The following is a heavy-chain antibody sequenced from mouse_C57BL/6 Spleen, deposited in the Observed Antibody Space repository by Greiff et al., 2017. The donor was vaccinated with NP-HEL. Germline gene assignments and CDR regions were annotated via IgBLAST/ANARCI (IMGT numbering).Heavy chain of an antibody. V-gene: IGHV1-64*01. CDR2: IHPNSGST. Sequence: VQLQQPGAELVKPGASVKLSCKASGYTFTSYWMHWVKQRPGQGLEWIRMIHPNSGSTNYNEKFKSKATLTVDKSSSTAYMQLSSLTSEDSAVYYCARLYSNYEAWFAYWGQGTLVTVSA. CDR1: GYTFTSYW. J-gene: IGHJ3*01. D-gene: IGHD2-5*01. CDR3: ARLYSNYEAWFAY.